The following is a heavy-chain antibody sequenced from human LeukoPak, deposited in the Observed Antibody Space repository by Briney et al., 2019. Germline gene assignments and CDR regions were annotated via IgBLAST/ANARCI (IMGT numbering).Heavy chain of an antibody. D-gene: IGHD6-19*01. CDR3: ARMYSSGWYDWFDP. CDR2: INPNSGGT. J-gene: IGHJ5*02. CDR1: GYTFTGYY. V-gene: IGHV1-2*02. Sequence: GASVKVSCKASGYTFTGYYMHWVRQAPGQGLEWMGWINPNSGGTNYAKKFQGRVTMTRDTSISTAYMELSRLRSDDTAVYYCARMYSSGWYDWFDPWGQGTLVTVSS.